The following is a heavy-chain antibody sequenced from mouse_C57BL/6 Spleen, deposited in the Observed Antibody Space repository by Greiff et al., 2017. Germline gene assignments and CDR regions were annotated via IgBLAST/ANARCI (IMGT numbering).Heavy chain of an antibody. Sequence: QVQLKQSGAELARPGASVKLSCKASGYTFTSYGISWVKQRTGQGLEWIGEIYPRSGNTYYNEKFKGKATLTADKSSSTAYMVLRSLTSEDSAVYFCARGDYYCSSYGYFDVGGTGTTVTVSS. V-gene: IGHV1-81*01. D-gene: IGHD1-1*01. CDR2: IYPRSGNT. CDR3: ARGDYYCSSYGYFDV. CDR1: GYTFTSYG. J-gene: IGHJ1*03.